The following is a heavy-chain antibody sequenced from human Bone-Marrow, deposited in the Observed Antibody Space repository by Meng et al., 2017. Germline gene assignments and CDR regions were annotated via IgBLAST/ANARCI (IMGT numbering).Heavy chain of an antibody. Sequence: GESLKISCAASGFTFSSYWMSWVRQAPGKGLEWVSYISSSGSTIYYEDSVKGRFTISRDNTKNSLYLQRNSLRAEDTAEYYCAREVDYGGPWFDPWGQGTLVTVSS. J-gene: IGHJ5*02. V-gene: IGHV3-48*04. D-gene: IGHD4-23*01. CDR1: GFTFSSYW. CDR2: ISSSGSTI. CDR3: AREVDYGGPWFDP.